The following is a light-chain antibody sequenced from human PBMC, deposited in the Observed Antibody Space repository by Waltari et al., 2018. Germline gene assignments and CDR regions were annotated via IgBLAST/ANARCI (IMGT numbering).Light chain of an antibody. CDR2: AAS. CDR1: QGISSL. CDR3: QQANSFPVT. J-gene: IGKJ3*01. V-gene: IGKV1-12*01. Sequence: IQITQSPSFVSAAVRVNINFTCRASQGISSLLAWYQQKPGKAPKLLIYAASSLQSGVPSRFSGSGSGTDFTLTISSLQPEDFATYYCQQANSFPVTFGPGTKVDIK.